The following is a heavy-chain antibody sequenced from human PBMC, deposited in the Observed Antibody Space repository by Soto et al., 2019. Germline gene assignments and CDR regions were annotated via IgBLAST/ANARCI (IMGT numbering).Heavy chain of an antibody. CDR2: IYYSGNT. CDR3: ARGIYSISSFFDS. Sequence: QVQLQESGPGLVKPSQTLSLTCTVSGDSISSADYYWNWIRQPPGKGLEWIGYIYYSGNTYYIPSLKSRVTISVDTSKNQISLKLNSVTAADTAVYYCARGIYSISSFFDSWGQGTLVTVSS. V-gene: IGHV4-30-4*01. J-gene: IGHJ4*02. CDR1: GDSISSADYY. D-gene: IGHD6-6*01.